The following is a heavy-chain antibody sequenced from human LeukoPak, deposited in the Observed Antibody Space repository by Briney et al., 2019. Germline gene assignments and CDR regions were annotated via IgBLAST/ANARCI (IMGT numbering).Heavy chain of an antibody. CDR2: IIPIFGTA. V-gene: IGHV1-69*13. CDR3: ARVEDIVSGSYPVGLGAFDI. J-gene: IGHJ3*02. Sequence: GASVKVSCKASGYTFTGYYMHWVRQAPGQGLEWMGGIIPIFGTANYAQKFQGRVTITADESTSTAYMELSSLRSEDTAVYYCARVEDIVSGSYPVGLGAFDIWGQGTMVTVSS. D-gene: IGHD1-26*01. CDR1: GYTFTGYY.